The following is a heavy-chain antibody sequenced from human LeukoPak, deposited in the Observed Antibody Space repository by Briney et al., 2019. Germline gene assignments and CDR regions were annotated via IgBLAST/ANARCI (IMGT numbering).Heavy chain of an antibody. J-gene: IGHJ4*02. Sequence: PGRSLRLSCAASGFTFDDYAMHWVRQAPGKGLEWVSGISWNSGSIGYADSVKGRFTISRDNSKNTLYLQMNSLRAEDTAVYYCAKARGNGDYLDYWGQGTLVTVSS. V-gene: IGHV3-9*01. CDR2: ISWNSGSI. CDR1: GFTFDDYA. D-gene: IGHD4-17*01. CDR3: AKARGNGDYLDY.